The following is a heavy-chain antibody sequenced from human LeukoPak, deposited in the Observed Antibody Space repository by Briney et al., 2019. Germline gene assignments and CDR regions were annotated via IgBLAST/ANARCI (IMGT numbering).Heavy chain of an antibody. J-gene: IGHJ5*02. CDR3: CYSGSYYSFDP. Sequence: ASVKVSCKASGYTFTSYAINWVRQAPGQGLEWMGWINTNTGNPTYAQGFTGRFVFSLDTSVSTAYLQISGLKAEDTAVYFCCYSGSYYSFDPWGQGTLVTVSS. CDR1: GYTFTSYA. D-gene: IGHD1-26*01. CDR2: INTNTGNP. V-gene: IGHV7-4-1*02.